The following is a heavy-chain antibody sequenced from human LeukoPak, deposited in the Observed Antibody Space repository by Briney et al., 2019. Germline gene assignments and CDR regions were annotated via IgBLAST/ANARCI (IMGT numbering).Heavy chain of an antibody. V-gene: IGHV4-4*02. CDR3: ARDMGYYDSSGYLDRRAFDI. CDR2: IYHSGST. CDR1: GGSISSSNW. J-gene: IGHJ3*02. D-gene: IGHD3-22*01. Sequence: SGTLSLTCAVSGGSISSSNWWSWVRQPPGKGLEWIGEIYHSGSTNYNPSLKSRVTISVDKSKNQFSLKLSSVTAADTAVYYCARDMGYYDSSGYLDRRAFDIWGQGTMVTVSS.